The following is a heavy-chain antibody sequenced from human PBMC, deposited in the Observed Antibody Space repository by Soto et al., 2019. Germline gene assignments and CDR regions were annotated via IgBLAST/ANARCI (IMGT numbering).Heavy chain of an antibody. CDR2: INHSGST. J-gene: IGHJ4*02. CDR1: GGSFSGYY. Sequence: SETLSLTCAVYGGSFSGYYWSWIRQPPGKGLEWIGEINHSGSTNYNPSLKSRVTISVDTSKNQFSLKLSSVTAADTAVYYCARELIAAAAHYFDYWGQGTLVTVSS. CDR3: ARELIAAAAHYFDY. V-gene: IGHV4-34*01. D-gene: IGHD6-13*01.